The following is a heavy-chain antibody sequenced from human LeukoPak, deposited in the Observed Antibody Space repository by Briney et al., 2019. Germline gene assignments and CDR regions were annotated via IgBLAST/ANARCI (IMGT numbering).Heavy chain of an antibody. CDR3: ARTQSYYYDSSFRFDP. CDR2: IYSGGST. D-gene: IGHD3-22*01. CDR1: GFTFSSYA. J-gene: IGHJ5*02. Sequence: GGSLRLSCAASGFTFSSYAMSWVRQAPGKGLEWVSVIYSGGSTYYADSVKGRFTISRDNSKNTLYLQMNSLRAEDTAVYYCARTQSYYYDSSFRFDPWGQGTLVTVSS. V-gene: IGHV3-66*01.